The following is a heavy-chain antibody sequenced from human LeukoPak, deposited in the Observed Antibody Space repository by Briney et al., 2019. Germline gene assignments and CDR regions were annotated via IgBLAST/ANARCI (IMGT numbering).Heavy chain of an antibody. Sequence: SETLSLTCTVSGGSIRTSSYYWGWIRQPPGKGLEWIGNIYYSGATYYNPSLKSRVTISVDTSKNQFSLKLSSVTAADTAVYYCARQGSIAVAGTLDYWGQGTLVTVSS. J-gene: IGHJ4*02. CDR1: GGSIRTSSYY. D-gene: IGHD6-19*01. CDR3: ARQGSIAVAGTLDY. CDR2: IYYSGAT. V-gene: IGHV4-39*07.